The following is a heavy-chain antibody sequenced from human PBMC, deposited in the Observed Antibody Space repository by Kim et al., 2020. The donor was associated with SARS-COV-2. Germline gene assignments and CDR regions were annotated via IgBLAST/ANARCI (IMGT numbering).Heavy chain of an antibody. CDR3: TRDLDFDWLYYFDY. J-gene: IGHJ4*02. Sequence: GGSLRLSCTASGFTFGDYAMSWVRQAPGKGLEWVGFIRSKAYGGTTEYAASVKGRFTISRDDSKSIAYLQMNSLKTEDTAVYYCTRDLDFDWLYYFDYWGQGTLVTVSS. D-gene: IGHD3-9*01. CDR1: GFTFGDYA. V-gene: IGHV3-49*04. CDR2: IRSKAYGGTT.